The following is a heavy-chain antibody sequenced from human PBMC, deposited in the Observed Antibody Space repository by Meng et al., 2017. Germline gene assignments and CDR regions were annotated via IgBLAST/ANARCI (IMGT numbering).Heavy chain of an antibody. V-gene: IGHV3-15*01. D-gene: IGHD3-22*01. Sequence: GESLKISCEASGFTLSSYWMSWVRQAPGKGLEWVGRIKSKTDGGTTDYAAPVKGRFTISRDDSKNTLYLQMNSLKTEDTAVYYCTTDYDSSGYHMYYFDYWGQGTLVTVSS. CDR3: TTDYDSSGYHMYYFDY. CDR1: GFTLSSYW. CDR2: IKSKTDGGTT. J-gene: IGHJ4*02.